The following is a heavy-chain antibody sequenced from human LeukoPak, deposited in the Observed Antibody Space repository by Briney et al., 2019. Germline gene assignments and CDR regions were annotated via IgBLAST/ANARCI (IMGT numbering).Heavy chain of an antibody. CDR1: GYNLTTYG. CDR2: LRAYTGGT. Sequence: RASVKVSCKASGYNLTTYGMNWVRQAPGQGLEWIGRLRAYTGGTNYAQDFEGRVILTTDRSTSTAYMELRSLRSDDTAVYYCARELYNLASDHWGQGTLVIVSS. J-gene: IGHJ4*02. CDR3: ARELYNLASDH. D-gene: IGHD1-1*01. V-gene: IGHV1-18*01.